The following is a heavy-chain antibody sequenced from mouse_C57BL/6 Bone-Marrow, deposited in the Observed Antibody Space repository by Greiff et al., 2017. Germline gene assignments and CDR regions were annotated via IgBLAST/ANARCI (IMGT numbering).Heavy chain of an antibody. V-gene: IGHV1-72*01. J-gene: IGHJ3*01. D-gene: IGHD1-1*01. CDR1: GYTFTSYW. CDR2: FDPNSGGT. Sequence: QVQLQQPGAELVKPGASVKLSCKASGYTFTSYWMHWVKQRPGRGLEWIGRFDPNSGGTKYNEKFKSKATLTVDKPTSSAYMQLSSLTSEASAFYYCARHYYGSSYGGCAYWGQGTLVTVSA. CDR3: ARHYYGSSYGGCAY.